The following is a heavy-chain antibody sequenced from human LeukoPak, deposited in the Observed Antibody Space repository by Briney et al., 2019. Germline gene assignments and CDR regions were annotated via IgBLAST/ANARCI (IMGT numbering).Heavy chain of an antibody. D-gene: IGHD3-10*01. V-gene: IGHV2-5*02. J-gene: IGHJ5*02. Sequence: SGPTLVKPTQTLTLTCTFSGFSLSTSGVGVGWIRQPPGKALEWLALIYWDDDKRYSPSLKSRLTTTKDTSKNQVVLTMTNMDPVDTATYYCAHRRVTMVRGVIITSWFDPWGQGTLVTVSS. CDR3: AHRRVTMVRGVIITSWFDP. CDR1: GFSLSTSGVG. CDR2: IYWDDDK.